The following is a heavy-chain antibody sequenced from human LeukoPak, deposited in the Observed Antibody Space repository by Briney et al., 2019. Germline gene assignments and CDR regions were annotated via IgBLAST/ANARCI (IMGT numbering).Heavy chain of an antibody. Sequence: GGSLRLSCAASGFTFSSYSMNWVRQAPGKGLEWVSYISSSSSTTYYADSVKGRFTISRDNAKNSLYLQMNSLRDEDTAVYYCARISTSKTVVSPDFDYWGQGTLVTVSS. CDR3: ARISTSKTVVSPDFDY. CDR2: ISSSSSTT. CDR1: GFTFSSYS. D-gene: IGHD4-23*01. V-gene: IGHV3-48*02. J-gene: IGHJ4*02.